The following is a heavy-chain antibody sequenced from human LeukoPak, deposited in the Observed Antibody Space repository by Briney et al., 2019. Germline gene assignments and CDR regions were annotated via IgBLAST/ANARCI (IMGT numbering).Heavy chain of an antibody. CDR2: INHSGST. CDR3: ATDRGVYSYGQEVF. D-gene: IGHD5-18*01. V-gene: IGHV4-34*01. Sequence: SETLSLTCAVYGGSFSGYYWSWIRQPPGKGLEWIGEINHSGSTNYNPSLKSRVTISVDTSKNQFPLKLSSVTAADTAVYYCATDRGVYSYGQEVFWGQGTLVTVSS. J-gene: IGHJ4*02. CDR1: GGSFSGYY.